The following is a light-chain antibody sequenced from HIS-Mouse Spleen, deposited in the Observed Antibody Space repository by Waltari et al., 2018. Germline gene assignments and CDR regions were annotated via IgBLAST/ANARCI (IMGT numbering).Light chain of an antibody. CDR2: KDS. CDR3: QSADSSGTWV. V-gene: IGLV3-25*03. CDR1: ALPKQY. Sequence: SYELTQPPSVSVSPGQTARITCSGDALPKQYAYWYQQKPGQAPGRVIYKDSERPSGIPERFSGSSSGTTVTLTISGVQAEDEADYYCQSADSSGTWVFGGGTKLTVL. J-gene: IGLJ3*02.